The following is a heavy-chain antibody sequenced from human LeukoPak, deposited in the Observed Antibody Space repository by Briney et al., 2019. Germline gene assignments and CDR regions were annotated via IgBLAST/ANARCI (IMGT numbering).Heavy chain of an antibody. CDR3: ARIDYYDGSGYYYERGGWFDP. Sequence: PSETLSLTCAVYGGSFSGYYWSWIRQPPGKGLEWVGEINHSGSTNYNPSLKSRVTISVDTSKNQFSLKLSSVTAADTAVYYCARIDYYDGSGYYYERGGWFDPWGQGTLVTVSS. CDR2: INHSGST. V-gene: IGHV4-34*01. D-gene: IGHD3-22*01. J-gene: IGHJ5*02. CDR1: GGSFSGYY.